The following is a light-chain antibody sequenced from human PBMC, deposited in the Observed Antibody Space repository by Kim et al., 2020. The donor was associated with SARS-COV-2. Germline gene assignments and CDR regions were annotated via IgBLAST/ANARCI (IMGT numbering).Light chain of an antibody. CDR1: SIGNKN. J-gene: IGLJ2*01. V-gene: IGLV3-9*01. CDR3: QVWDSSTVL. CDR2: RDK. Sequence: SGALGQTARITGGGTSIGNKNVHGYQQKPGQAPVLVIYRDKKSPSGIPARFSGSNSGNTATLTISGAQAGDEADYYCQVWDSSTVLFGGGTQLTVL.